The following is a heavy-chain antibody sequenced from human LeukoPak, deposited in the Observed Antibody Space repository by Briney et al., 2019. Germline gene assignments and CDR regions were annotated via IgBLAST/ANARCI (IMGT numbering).Heavy chain of an antibody. CDR2: ISAYNGNT. Sequence: ASVKVSCKTSGYTFTSYGTSWVRQAPGQGLEWMGWISAYNGNTNYAQKLQGRVTMTTGSSTSTAYMELRSLRSDDTAVYYCARDRGSIAASPSNWGQGTLVTVSS. D-gene: IGHD6-6*01. CDR1: GYTFTSYG. V-gene: IGHV1-18*01. J-gene: IGHJ4*02. CDR3: ARDRGSIAASPSN.